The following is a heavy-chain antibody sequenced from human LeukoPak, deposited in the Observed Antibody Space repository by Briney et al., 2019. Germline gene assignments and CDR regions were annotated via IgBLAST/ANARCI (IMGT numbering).Heavy chain of an antibody. CDR2: IIDNGGT. Sequence: GGSLRLSCAASGFTFSNYAVTWVRQAPGKGLEWVSSIIDNGGTYYTDSVKGRFTVSRDNSKDTLYLQLNSLRVEDTAVYYCAKDRGYCSSTSCYRYFDYWGQGTLVTVSS. J-gene: IGHJ4*02. V-gene: IGHV3-23*01. D-gene: IGHD2-2*01. CDR1: GFTFSNYA. CDR3: AKDRGYCSSTSCYRYFDY.